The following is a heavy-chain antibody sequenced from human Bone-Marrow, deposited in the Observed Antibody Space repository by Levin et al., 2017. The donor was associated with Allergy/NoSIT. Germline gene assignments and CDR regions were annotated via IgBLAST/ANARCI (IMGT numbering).Heavy chain of an antibody. Sequence: GESLKISCAASGFTFDDYGMSWVRQAPGKGLEWVSGINWNGGSTGYADSVKGRFTISRDNAKNSLYLQMNSLRAEDTALYHCARGQYSSGWYDYWGQGTLVTVSS. V-gene: IGHV3-20*01. CDR1: GFTFDDYG. CDR2: INWNGGST. CDR3: ARGQYSSGWYDY. J-gene: IGHJ4*02. D-gene: IGHD6-19*01.